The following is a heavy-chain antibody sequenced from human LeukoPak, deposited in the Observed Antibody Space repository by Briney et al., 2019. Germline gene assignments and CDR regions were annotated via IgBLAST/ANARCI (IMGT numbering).Heavy chain of an antibody. J-gene: IGHJ4*02. CDR2: INHSGST. V-gene: IGHV4-34*01. CDR3: ARSPPGTNMVRGATFDY. Sequence: PSQTLSLTCAVYGGSFSGYYWSWIRQPPGKGLEWIGEINHSGSTNYNPSLKSRVTISVDTSKNQFSLKLSSVTAADTAVYYCARSPPGTNMVRGATFDYWGQGTLVTVSS. CDR1: GGSFSGYY. D-gene: IGHD3-10*01.